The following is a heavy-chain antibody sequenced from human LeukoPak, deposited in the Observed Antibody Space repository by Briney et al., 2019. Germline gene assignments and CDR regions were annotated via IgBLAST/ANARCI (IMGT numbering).Heavy chain of an antibody. J-gene: IGHJ4*02. V-gene: IGHV3-9*01. CDR1: GFTFDDYA. CDR2: ISWNSGSI. Sequence: GGSLRLSCAASGFTFDDYAMHWVRQAPGKGLEWVSGISWNSGSIGYADSVKGRFTISRDNAKNSLYLQMNSLRAEDTALYYCAKDFCGGDCLGRVDYWGQGTLVTVSS. D-gene: IGHD2-21*02. CDR3: AKDFCGGDCLGRVDY.